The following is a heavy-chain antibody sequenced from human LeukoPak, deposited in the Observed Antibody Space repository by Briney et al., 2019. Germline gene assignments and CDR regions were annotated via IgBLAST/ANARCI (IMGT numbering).Heavy chain of an antibody. CDR3: ARSEGGSENY. J-gene: IGHJ4*02. Sequence: GGSLRLSCEASGFIFNSYGMNWVRRAPGRGLEWVSSISSTGSYIFYADSVKGRFTISRDDAKNSVYLQMNTLRAEDTGIYYCARSEGGSENYWGQGILVAVSS. CDR2: ISSTGSYI. CDR1: GFIFNSYG. D-gene: IGHD1-26*01. V-gene: IGHV3-21*01.